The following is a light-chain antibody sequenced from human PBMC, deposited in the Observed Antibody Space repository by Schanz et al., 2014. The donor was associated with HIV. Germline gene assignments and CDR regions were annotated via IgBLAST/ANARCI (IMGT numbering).Light chain of an antibody. V-gene: IGKV3-15*01. Sequence: EIVMTQSPATLSVSLGERATLSCRASQSVSNNLAWYQHKPGQAPRLLIYGAFTRATGIPVRFSGRGSGTEFTLTISGLQSEDFALYYCQQYSDWPPSTFGQGTKVEIK. CDR1: QSVSNN. J-gene: IGKJ2*01. CDR3: QQYSDWPPST. CDR2: GAF.